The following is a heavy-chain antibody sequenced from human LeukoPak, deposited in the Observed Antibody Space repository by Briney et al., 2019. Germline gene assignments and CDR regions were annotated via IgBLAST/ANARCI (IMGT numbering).Heavy chain of an antibody. CDR1: GFTFDDYA. J-gene: IGHJ4*02. D-gene: IGHD3-22*01. V-gene: IGHV3-9*01. CDR3: AKANYYDSSANY. CDR2: ISWNSGSI. Sequence: PGGSLRLSCAASGFTFDDYAMHWVRQAPGKGLEWVSGISWNSGSIGYADSVKGRFTISRDNPKNSLYLQMNSLRAEDTALYYCAKANYYDSSANYWGQGTLVTVSS.